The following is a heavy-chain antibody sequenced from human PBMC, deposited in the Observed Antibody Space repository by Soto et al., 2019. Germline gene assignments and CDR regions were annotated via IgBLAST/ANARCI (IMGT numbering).Heavy chain of an antibody. CDR3: ARGRAYYYDSSGYSYGWFDP. CDR1: GGSISSGAYS. J-gene: IGHJ5*02. CDR2: IYHSGST. V-gene: IGHV4-30-2*01. D-gene: IGHD3-22*01. Sequence: QLQLQESGSGLVKPSQPLSLTCAVSGGSISSGAYSWSWIRQPPGEGLEWIGSIYHSGSTYSSPSLQSRVTISVDRSKNQFSLKLSSVTAADTAVYYCARGRAYYYDSSGYSYGWFDPWGQGTLVTVSS.